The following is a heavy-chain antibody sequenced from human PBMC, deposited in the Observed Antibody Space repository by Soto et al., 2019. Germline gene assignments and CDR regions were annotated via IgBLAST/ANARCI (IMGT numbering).Heavy chain of an antibody. V-gene: IGHV4-4*07. J-gene: IGHJ1*01. D-gene: IGHD3-22*01. CDR1: GGSISSYY. Sequence: PSETLSLTCTVSGGSISSYYWSWIRQPAGKGLEWIGRIYTSGSTNYNPSLKSRVTMSVDTSKNQFSLKLSSVTAADTAVYYCATNGGYYDNSGPKYFQYWGQGTLVTVSS. CDR3: ATNGGYYDNSGPKYFQY. CDR2: IYTSGST.